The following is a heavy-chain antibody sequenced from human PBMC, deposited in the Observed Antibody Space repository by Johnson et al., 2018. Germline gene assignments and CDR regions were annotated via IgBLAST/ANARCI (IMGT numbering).Heavy chain of an antibody. CDR2: SIPKLDTA. CDR3: ARGFSYKTD. Sequence: QVQLVESGAEVKKPGSSVKVSCKASGGTFKSYAITWLRQAPGHGFEWMGGSIPKLDTANYAQKFQDRVTITADESTGTAYMELRSLTFEDTAVYYGARGFSYKTDWGQGTQVTVSS. D-gene: IGHD1-14*01. J-gene: IGHJ1*01. V-gene: IGHV1-69*01. CDR1: GGTFKSYA.